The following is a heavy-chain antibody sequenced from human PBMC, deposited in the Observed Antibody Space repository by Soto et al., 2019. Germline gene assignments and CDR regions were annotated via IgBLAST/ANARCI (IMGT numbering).Heavy chain of an antibody. Sequence: GESLKISCQVSGYSFTNHWIGRVRQMHGKGLEWMGIIYPGDSDTRYSPSFQGQVTISADKSISTAYLQWSSLKASDTAMYYCARLASSSRHFDYSGEGTLVTVSS. CDR2: IYPGDSDT. V-gene: IGHV5-51*01. CDR3: ARLASSSRHFDY. D-gene: IGHD6-6*01. J-gene: IGHJ4*02. CDR1: GYSFTNHW.